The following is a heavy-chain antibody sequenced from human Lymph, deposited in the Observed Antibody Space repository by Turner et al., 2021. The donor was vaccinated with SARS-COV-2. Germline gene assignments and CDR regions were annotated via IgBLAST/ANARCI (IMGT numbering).Heavy chain of an antibody. J-gene: IGHJ4*02. CDR1: GFTFSYYW. D-gene: IGHD1-26*01. Sequence: EVQLVESGGGLVQPGGSLRLPFAAPGFTFSYYWMSWVRQAPGKGLEWVANIKQDGSEKYYVDSVKGRFTISRDNAKNSLFLQMNSLRAEDTAVYYCARMGSSSWYFDYWGQGTLVTVSS. CDR2: IKQDGSEK. V-gene: IGHV3-7*01. CDR3: ARMGSSSWYFDY.